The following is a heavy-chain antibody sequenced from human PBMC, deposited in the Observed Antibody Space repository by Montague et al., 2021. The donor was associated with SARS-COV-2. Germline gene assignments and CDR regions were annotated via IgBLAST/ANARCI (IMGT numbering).Heavy chain of an antibody. CDR2: INQGGAP. CDR3: ARGRPVQGSFRHFDSIPSGAPDI. CDR1: RGSFSNYY. J-gene: IGHJ3*02. Sequence: SETLSLTCAVSRGSFSNYYWTWIRQSPGKGLEWIGEINQGGAPNYTPSLKSRVTISLDTSKKQISLKLNSVTVADTAVFFCARGRPVQGSFRHFDSIPSGAPDIWAQGSLVIVSS. V-gene: IGHV4-34*01. D-gene: IGHD3-9*01.